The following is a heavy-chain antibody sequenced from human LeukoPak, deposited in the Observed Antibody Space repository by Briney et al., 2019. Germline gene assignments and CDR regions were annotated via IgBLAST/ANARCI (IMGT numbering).Heavy chain of an antibody. Sequence: GGSLRLSCAASGFTVSSNYMSWVRQAPGKGLEWVSVLYCVGSIYYAECVKGRFTISRDNSRNTLYLQMNSLRAEDTAVYYCARGTYYDSSGYHFDYWGQGTLVTVS. J-gene: IGHJ4*02. CDR3: ARGTYYDSSGYHFDY. CDR2: LYCVGSI. D-gene: IGHD3-22*01. V-gene: IGHV3-53*01. CDR1: GFTVSSNY.